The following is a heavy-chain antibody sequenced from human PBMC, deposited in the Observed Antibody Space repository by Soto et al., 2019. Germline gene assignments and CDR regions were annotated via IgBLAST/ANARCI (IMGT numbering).Heavy chain of an antibody. Sequence: QVQLQESGPGLVKPSGTLSLTCAVSGGSISSSNWWSWVRQPPGKGLEWIGEIYHSGGTNYNPSLKSRVAISVDKSKNQFSMKLSSVTAADTAVYYCARDLGYDFWSGYPYYYYGMDFWGQGTTVTVSS. CDR1: GGSISSSNW. D-gene: IGHD3-3*01. V-gene: IGHV4-4*02. CDR2: IYHSGGT. J-gene: IGHJ6*02. CDR3: ARDLGYDFWSGYPYYYYGMDF.